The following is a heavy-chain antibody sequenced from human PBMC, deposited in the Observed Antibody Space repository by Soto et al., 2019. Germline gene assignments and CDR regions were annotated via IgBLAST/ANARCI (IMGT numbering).Heavy chain of an antibody. CDR1: GGSISSSNW. CDR3: ARSPIFGVVMGPYYYYGMDV. J-gene: IGHJ6*02. V-gene: IGHV4-4*02. CDR2: IYHSGST. D-gene: IGHD3-3*01. Sequence: SEPLSLTCAVSGGSISSSNWWSWVRQPPGKGLEWIGEIYHSGSTNYNPSLKSRVTISVDKSKHQFSLKLSYVTVADTAVYYCARSPIFGVVMGPYYYYGMDVWGQGTTVTGPS.